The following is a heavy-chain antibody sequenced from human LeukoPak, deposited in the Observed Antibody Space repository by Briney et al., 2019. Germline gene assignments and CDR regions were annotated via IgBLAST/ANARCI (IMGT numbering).Heavy chain of an antibody. V-gene: IGHV3-23*01. CDR2: IIENGGET. CDR1: GFTFNKFA. J-gene: IGHJ4*02. CDR3: AKDGGLWVSAHWGDS. D-gene: IGHD7-27*01. Sequence: GGSLRLSCAASGFTFNKFAMSWVRQAPGKGLEWVSGIIENGGETYYADSVRGRFTISRDNSKNTLYLQMNSLRAEDTAVYYCAKDGGLWVSAHWGDSWGRGTLVTVSS.